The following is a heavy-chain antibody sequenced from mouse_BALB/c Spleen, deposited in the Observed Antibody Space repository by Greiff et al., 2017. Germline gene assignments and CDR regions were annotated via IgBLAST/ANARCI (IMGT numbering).Heavy chain of an antibody. V-gene: IGHV5-6*01. CDR3: ARLTGTSDYYAMDD. CDR2: ISSGGSYT. CDR1: GFTFSSYG. D-gene: IGHD2-14*01. J-gene: IGHJ4*01. Sequence: EVKLMESGGDLVKPGGSLKLSCEASGFTFSSYGMSWVRQTPDKRLECVATISSGGSYTYYPDSVKGRFTISRDNAKNTLYLQMSSLKSEDTAMYYCARLTGTSDYYAMDDWGQGTSVTVSS.